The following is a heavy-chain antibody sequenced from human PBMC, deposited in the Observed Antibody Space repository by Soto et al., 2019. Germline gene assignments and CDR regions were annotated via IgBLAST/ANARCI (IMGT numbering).Heavy chain of an antibody. CDR3: ARARYCSGGSCLLFDY. Sequence: ASVKVSCKASGYTFTSYDINWVRQATGQGLEWMGWMNPNSGNTGYAQKFQGRVTMTRNTSISTAYMELSSLRSEDTAVYYCARARYCSGGSCLLFDYWGQGTLVTVSS. J-gene: IGHJ4*02. CDR2: MNPNSGNT. D-gene: IGHD2-15*01. CDR1: GYTFTSYD. V-gene: IGHV1-8*01.